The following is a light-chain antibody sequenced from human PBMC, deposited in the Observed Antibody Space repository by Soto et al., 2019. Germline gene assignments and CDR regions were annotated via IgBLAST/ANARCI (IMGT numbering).Light chain of an antibody. CDR3: QQYGSSPRT. CDR2: GAS. V-gene: IGKV3-20*01. Sequence: EIVLTQSPGTLSLSPGERATLSCRASQSVSSSYLAWYQQKPGQAPRLLIYGASGRATGIPDRFSGSGSGTDFTLTISRLEPEDFAVYYCQQYGSSPRTCGQGTKVDIK. CDR1: QSVSSSY. J-gene: IGKJ1*01.